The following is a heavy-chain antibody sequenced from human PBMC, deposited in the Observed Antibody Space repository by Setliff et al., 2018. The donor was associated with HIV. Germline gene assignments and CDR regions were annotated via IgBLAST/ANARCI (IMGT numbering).Heavy chain of an antibody. CDR2: ISGSNGNT. V-gene: IGHV1-18*01. CDR1: GYSFARYG. D-gene: IGHD1-20*01. Sequence: ASVKVSCKASGYSFARYGLSWVRQAPGQGLEWMGWISGSNGNTKYAQSFQDRVAMTAETATSTAYMELSRPRSDDTAVYYCARNVPGILPRWVGFDPWGQGTLVTVSS. CDR3: ARNVPGILPRWVGFDP. J-gene: IGHJ5*02.